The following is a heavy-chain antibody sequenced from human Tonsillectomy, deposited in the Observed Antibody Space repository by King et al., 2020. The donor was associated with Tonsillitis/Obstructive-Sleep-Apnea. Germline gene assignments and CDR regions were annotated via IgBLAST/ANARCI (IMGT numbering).Heavy chain of an antibody. CDR1: GFTFSSYG. D-gene: IGHD3-3*01. J-gene: IGHJ6*02. V-gene: IGHV3-33*01. CDR3: ARVVGNDLWSDYYNYYYAMDV. CDR2: IWYDGSNK. Sequence: QVQLVESGGGVVQPGRSLRLSCAASGFTFSSYGMHWVRQAPGKGLEWVAVIWYDGSNKYYADSVKGRFTISRDNSKNTLYLQMNSLRAEDTAVYYCARVVGNDLWSDYYNYYYAMDVWGQGTTVTVSS.